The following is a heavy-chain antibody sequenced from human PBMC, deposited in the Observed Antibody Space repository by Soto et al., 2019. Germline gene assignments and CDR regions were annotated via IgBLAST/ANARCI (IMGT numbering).Heavy chain of an antibody. V-gene: IGHV1-58*01. J-gene: IGHJ4*02. Sequence: SVKLSCKASGLSISSTAVQLVRHARGQRLEWIGWIVVGSGNTNYAQKFQERVTITRDMSTSTAYMELSSLRSEDTAVYYCAADNEIRDLFDYWGQGTLVIVSS. CDR2: IVVGSGNT. CDR3: AADNEIRDLFDY. D-gene: IGHD1-1*01. CDR1: GLSISSTA.